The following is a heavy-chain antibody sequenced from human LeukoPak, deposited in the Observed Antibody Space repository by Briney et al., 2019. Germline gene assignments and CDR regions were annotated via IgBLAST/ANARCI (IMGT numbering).Heavy chain of an antibody. V-gene: IGHV3-33*01. CDR1: GFTFSSYG. Sequence: GRSLRLSCAASGFTFSSYGMHWVSQAPGKGLEWVAVIWYDGSNKYYADSVKGRFTISRDNSKNTLYLQMNSLRAEDTAVYYCAVYNWNDLAFDYWGQGTLVTVSS. CDR3: AVYNWNDLAFDY. J-gene: IGHJ4*02. CDR2: IWYDGSNK. D-gene: IGHD1-1*01.